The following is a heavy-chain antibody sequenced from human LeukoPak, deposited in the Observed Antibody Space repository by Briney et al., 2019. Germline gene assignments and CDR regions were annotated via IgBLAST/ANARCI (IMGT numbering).Heavy chain of an antibody. CDR1: GFTVSSNY. Sequence: GGSLRLSCAVSGFTVSSNYMSWVRQAPGKGLEWVSIIYSGGDTYYADSLKGRFTISRDNSKNMLYLQMSSLRAEDTAVYYCARTIVGASLDAFDTWGQGTMVTVSS. J-gene: IGHJ3*02. D-gene: IGHD1-26*01. V-gene: IGHV3-53*01. CDR3: ARTIVGASLDAFDT. CDR2: IYSGGDT.